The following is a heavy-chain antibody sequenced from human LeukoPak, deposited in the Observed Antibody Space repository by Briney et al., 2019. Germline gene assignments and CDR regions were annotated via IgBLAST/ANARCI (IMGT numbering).Heavy chain of an antibody. CDR1: GFTFSNYW. V-gene: IGHV3-74*01. CDR2: IYVDGRTT. CDR3: IRDFRSADL. J-gene: IGHJ5*02. Sequence: GGSLRLSCVASGFTFSNYWMHWVRQPPGKGLVWVSRIYVDGRTTNYADSMKGRFTISRDNAKNTVYLEMNSLSVEDTATYYCIRDFRSADLWGQGTLVTVTS.